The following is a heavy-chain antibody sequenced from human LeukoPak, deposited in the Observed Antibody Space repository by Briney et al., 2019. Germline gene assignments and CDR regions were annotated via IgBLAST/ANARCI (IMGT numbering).Heavy chain of an antibody. J-gene: IGHJ4*02. CDR1: GYTFTSYY. Sequence: GASVKVSCKASGYTFTSYYMHWVRQAPGQGLEWMGIINPSGGSTSYAQTFQGRVTMTRDTSTSTVYMELSSLRSEDSAVYYCRRDYDYVWGSYRYTLDYWGQGTLVTVSS. CDR3: RRDYDYVWGSYRYTLDY. V-gene: IGHV1-46*01. CDR2: INPSGGST. D-gene: IGHD3-16*02.